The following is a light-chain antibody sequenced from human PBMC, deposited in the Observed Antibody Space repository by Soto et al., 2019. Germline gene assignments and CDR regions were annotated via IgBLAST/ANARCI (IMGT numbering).Light chain of an antibody. CDR3: QQYGSAPFT. V-gene: IGKV3-20*01. J-gene: IGKJ3*01. CDR1: QSVASGH. Sequence: EIVFTQSPGTLSLSPGERATVSCRASQSVASGHLAWYRQKPGQTPRLLIYDASSRATGIPDRISGSGSGTDFTLTISRLEPEDFAVYYCQQYGSAPFTFGPGTKVDIK. CDR2: DAS.